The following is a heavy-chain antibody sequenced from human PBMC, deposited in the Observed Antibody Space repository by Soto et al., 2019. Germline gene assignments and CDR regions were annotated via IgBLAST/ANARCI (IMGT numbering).Heavy chain of an antibody. J-gene: IGHJ2*01. CDR3: ARLKVPSLRFPTLRYFDL. CDR2: IYHGGSF. CDR1: GGSIDNFY. V-gene: IGHV4-59*08. Sequence: VQLQESGPGLVRPSGTLSLACSVSGGSIDNFYWGWIRQPPGKGLEWIGHIYHGGSFTYNPSLRSRLTISLDTPKNQVSLQLASVTAADTAVYFCARLKVPSLRFPTLRYFDLWGRGTLVKVSS. D-gene: IGHD3-3*01.